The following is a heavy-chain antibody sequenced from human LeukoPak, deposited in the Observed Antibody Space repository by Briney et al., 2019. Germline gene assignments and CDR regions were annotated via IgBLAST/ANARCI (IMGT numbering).Heavy chain of an antibody. D-gene: IGHD3-22*01. V-gene: IGHV3-20*04. CDR2: INWNGGTA. CDR1: GFTFNAYG. J-gene: IGHJ4*02. Sequence: GGSLRLSCAASGFTFNAYGLSWVRHAPGKGLEWVSGINWNGGTAGYADSVRGRFTISRDNAKNSLYLQMNSLRAEDTAFYYCARNFGGGDRSGPFYWGQGTLVTVSS. CDR3: ARNFGGGDRSGPFY.